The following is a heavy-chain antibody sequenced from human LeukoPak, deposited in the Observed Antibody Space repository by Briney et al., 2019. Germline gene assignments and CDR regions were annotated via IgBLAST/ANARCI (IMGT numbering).Heavy chain of an antibody. CDR3: AKAPFSRGYSYGFNAFDM. V-gene: IGHV4-39*01. Sequence: PSETLSLTCTVSGGSVSSSSCFWGWIRQPPGKGLECIGSISYSGSTYYNPSLKSRVTMPVDTSKNQFSLRLNSVTAADAAVYYCAKAPFSRGYSYGFNAFDMWAQGTLVTVSS. CDR1: GGSVSSSSCF. CDR2: ISYSGST. J-gene: IGHJ3*02. D-gene: IGHD5-18*01.